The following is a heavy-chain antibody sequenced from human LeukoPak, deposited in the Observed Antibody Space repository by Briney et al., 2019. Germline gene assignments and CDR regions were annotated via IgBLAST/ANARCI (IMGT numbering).Heavy chain of an antibody. CDR3: AEGPMTTVTTGNFDY. CDR1: GFTFSSYA. Sequence: TGGSLRLSCAASGFTFSSYAMSWVRQAPGKGLEWVSTISGSYGSTYYADSVKGRFTISRDSSKNTLYLQMDSLRAEDTAVYYCAEGPMTTVTTGNFDYWGQGTLVTVSS. D-gene: IGHD4-17*01. CDR2: ISGSYGST. J-gene: IGHJ4*02. V-gene: IGHV3-23*01.